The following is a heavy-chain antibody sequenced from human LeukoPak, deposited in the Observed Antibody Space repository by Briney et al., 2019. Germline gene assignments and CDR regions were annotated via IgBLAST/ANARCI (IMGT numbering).Heavy chain of an antibody. J-gene: IGHJ5*02. Sequence: GGSLRLSCAASGFTFSHYCMHWVRQAPGKGLEWVSVIWSGRGDTYYADSVKRRFTISRDLSKNTLYLQINRLRADDTAMYYCARDVDTSAHYSRFDPWGQGTLVTVSS. CDR2: IWSGRGDT. CDR3: ARDVDTSAHYSRFDP. V-gene: IGHV3-33*01. D-gene: IGHD3-22*01. CDR1: GFTFSHYC.